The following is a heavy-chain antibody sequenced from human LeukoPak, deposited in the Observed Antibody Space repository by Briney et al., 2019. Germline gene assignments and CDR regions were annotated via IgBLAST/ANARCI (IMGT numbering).Heavy chain of an antibody. CDR1: GGSISSYY. J-gene: IGHJ5*02. V-gene: IGHV4-4*09. D-gene: IGHD2-15*01. Sequence: SETLSLTCTVSGGSISSYYWSWIRQPPGKGLEWIGYIYTSGSTNYNPSLKSRVTITVDTPKNQFSLKLSSVTAADTAVYYCARHDGAAKVDSFDPWGQGTLVTVSS. CDR3: ARHDGAAKVDSFDP. CDR2: IYTSGST.